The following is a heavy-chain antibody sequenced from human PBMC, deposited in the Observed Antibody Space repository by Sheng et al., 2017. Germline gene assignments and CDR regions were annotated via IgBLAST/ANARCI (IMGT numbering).Heavy chain of an antibody. V-gene: IGHV4-34*01. CDR3: ARPGSDSSGHYYFDY. CDR1: GGSFSGYY. J-gene: IGHJ4*02. Sequence: QVQLQQWGAGLLKPSETLSLTCAVYGGSFSGYYWSWIRQPPREGGVEWIGEINHSGSTNYNPSLKSRVTISVDTSKNQFSLKLSSVTAADTAVYYCARPGSDSSGHYYFDYWGQGTLVTVSS. D-gene: IGHD3-22*01. CDR2: INHSGST.